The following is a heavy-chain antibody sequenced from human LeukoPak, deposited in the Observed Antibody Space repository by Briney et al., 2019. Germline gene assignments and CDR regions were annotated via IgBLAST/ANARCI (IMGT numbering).Heavy chain of an antibody. Sequence: GGSLRLSCAASGFTFSSYWMSWVRQAPGKGLEWVANIKQDGSEKYYVDSVKGRFTISRDNAKNSLYLQLNSLRAEDTAVYYCARESITAAADYWGQGTLVTVSS. D-gene: IGHD6-13*01. CDR3: ARESITAAADY. J-gene: IGHJ4*02. CDR2: IKQDGSEK. V-gene: IGHV3-7*01. CDR1: GFTFSSYW.